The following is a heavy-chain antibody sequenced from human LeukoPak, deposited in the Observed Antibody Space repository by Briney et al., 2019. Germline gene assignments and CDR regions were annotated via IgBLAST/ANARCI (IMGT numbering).Heavy chain of an antibody. Sequence: PSETLSLTCTVSGAFISSGGFYWSWLRQPPGKGLEWIGYIYHSGKAYYNPSLESRVTIFVDTSKNQFSLKLSSVTAADTAVYYCARLILGSGYTYWGQGTLVTVSS. CDR1: GAFISSGGFY. CDR2: IYHSGKA. V-gene: IGHV4-30-2*03. J-gene: IGHJ4*02. D-gene: IGHD3-22*01. CDR3: ARLILGSGYTY.